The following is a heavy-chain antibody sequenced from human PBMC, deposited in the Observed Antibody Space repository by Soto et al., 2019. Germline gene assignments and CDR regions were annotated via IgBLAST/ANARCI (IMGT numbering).Heavy chain of an antibody. CDR2: ISGSGSTT. D-gene: IGHD6-13*01. J-gene: IGHJ4*02. CDR1: GFTFSNYA. V-gene: IGHV3-23*01. Sequence: GGALTLSCAASGFTFSNYAMRWVRQAPGKGLEWVSVISGSGSTTYYADSVKGRFTISRDNSKNTLYLQMNSLRAEDTAIYYCAFPTTAAAAKTGFDYWGQGTLVT. CDR3: AFPTTAAAAKTGFDY.